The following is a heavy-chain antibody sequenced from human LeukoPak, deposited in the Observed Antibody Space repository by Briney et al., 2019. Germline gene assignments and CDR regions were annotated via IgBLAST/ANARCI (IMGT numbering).Heavy chain of an antibody. J-gene: IGHJ5*02. Sequence: SETLSLTCTVSGVSISSSNSYWGWIRQPPGKGLEWIGSIYCGNTYYNASLKSQVSISIDTSKNQFSLRLTSVTAADTAVYYCARNRYYYGSRSYGVPNWFDPWGQGTLVTVSS. D-gene: IGHD3-10*01. CDR2: IYCGNT. CDR1: GVSISSSNSY. CDR3: ARNRYYYGSRSYGVPNWFDP. V-gene: IGHV4-39*01.